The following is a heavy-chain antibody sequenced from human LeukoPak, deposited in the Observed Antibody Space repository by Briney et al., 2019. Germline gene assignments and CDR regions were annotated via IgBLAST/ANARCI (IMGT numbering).Heavy chain of an antibody. CDR2: INPNSGGT. CDR3: AREVIAAAGTYAFDI. J-gene: IGHJ3*02. Sequence: ASVKVSCKASGYTFTGYYMHWVRQAPGQGLERMGWINPNSGGTNYAQKFQGRVTMTRDTSISTAYMELSRLRSDDTAVYYCAREVIAAAGTYAFDIWGQGTMVTVSS. D-gene: IGHD6-13*01. V-gene: IGHV1-2*02. CDR1: GYTFTGYY.